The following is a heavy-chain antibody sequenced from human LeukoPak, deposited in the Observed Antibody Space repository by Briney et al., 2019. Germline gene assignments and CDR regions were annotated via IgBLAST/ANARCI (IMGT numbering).Heavy chain of an antibody. Sequence: PGGSLRLSCAASGFTFSDYYMSWVRQAPGKGREWVSYISSSGSTIYYADSVKGRFTISRDNAKNSLYVQMNSLRAEDTAVYYCARPTTVTTGGRNYYYYYMDVWGKGTTVTVSS. CDR1: GFTFSDYY. J-gene: IGHJ6*03. CDR3: ARPTTVTTGGRNYYYYYMDV. V-gene: IGHV3-11*04. D-gene: IGHD4-17*01. CDR2: ISSSGSTI.